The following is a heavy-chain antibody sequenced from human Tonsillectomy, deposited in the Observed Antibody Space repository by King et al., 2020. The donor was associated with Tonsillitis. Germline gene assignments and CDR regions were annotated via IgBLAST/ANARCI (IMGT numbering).Heavy chain of an antibody. CDR2: VYSGGST. CDR3: ARVEMATPYYFDY. D-gene: IGHD5-24*01. Sequence: VKLVESGGGLIQPGGSLRLSCAASGFTVSSNYMSWVRQAPGKGLEWVSVVYSGGSTYYADSVKGRFTISRDHSKNTLYLQMNSLRAEDTAVYYCARVEMATPYYFDYWGQGTLVTVSS. CDR1: GFTVSSNY. V-gene: IGHV3-53*01. J-gene: IGHJ4*02.